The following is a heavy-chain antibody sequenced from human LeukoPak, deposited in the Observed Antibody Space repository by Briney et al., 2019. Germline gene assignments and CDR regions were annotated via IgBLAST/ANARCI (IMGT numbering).Heavy chain of an antibody. CDR1: GGPITGYY. J-gene: IGHJ5*02. CDR3: ARVFGGGRGGWFDP. CDR2: IYYSGSS. D-gene: IGHD3-16*01. V-gene: IGHV4-59*01. Sequence: SETLSLTCTVSGGPITGYYWTWIRQPPGKGLEWIGYIYYSGSSNYNPSLKSRVTISIHTSKNQFSLNLSSVTAADTAVYYCARVFGGGRGGWFDPWGQGTLVAVSS.